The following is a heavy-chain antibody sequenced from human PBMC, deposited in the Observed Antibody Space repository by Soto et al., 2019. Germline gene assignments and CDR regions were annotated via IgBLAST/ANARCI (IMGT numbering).Heavy chain of an antibody. CDR3: ATNHDDISGRTPLLFDS. V-gene: IGHV4-31*03. CDR2: IHYSGNT. J-gene: IGHJ4*02. CDR1: GGSIGSGGYY. Sequence: QVQLQESGPGLVKPSQTLSLTCTVSGGSIGSGGYYWDWIRQHPGKGPEWIGYIHYSGNTYYNPSLKSRLTISLDPSKNQFSLHLSSVPAADTAVYYCATNHDDISGRTPLLFDSWGQGTLVTVSS. D-gene: IGHD3-22*01.